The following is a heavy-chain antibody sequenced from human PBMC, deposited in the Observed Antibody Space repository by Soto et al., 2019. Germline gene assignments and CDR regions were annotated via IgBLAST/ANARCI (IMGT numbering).Heavy chain of an antibody. CDR3: ARSLSGWIEDPRSFDI. CDR1: GYTFTSYD. V-gene: IGHV1-8*01. D-gene: IGHD2-2*03. J-gene: IGHJ3*02. CDR2: MNPNSGNT. Sequence: ASVKVSCKASGYTFTSYDINWVRQATGQGLEWMGWMNPNSGNTGYAQKFQGRVTMTRNTSISTAYMELSSLRSEDTAVYYCARSLSGWIEDPRSFDIWGQGTMVTVSS.